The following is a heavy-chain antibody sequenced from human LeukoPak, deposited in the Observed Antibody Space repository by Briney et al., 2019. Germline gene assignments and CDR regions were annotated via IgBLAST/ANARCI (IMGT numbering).Heavy chain of an antibody. CDR3: ARDRYGVRSGSCNY. CDR2: ISGDNGDT. J-gene: IGHJ4*02. CDR1: GYTFTSYG. V-gene: IGHV1-18*01. Sequence: ASVKVSCKASGYTFTSYGISWVRQAPGQGLEWMGWISGDNGDTNYAQKLQGRVTMTTDTSTSTAYMELRSLRYDDTAVYYCARDRYGVRSGSCNYWGQGTLVTVSS. D-gene: IGHD1-26*01.